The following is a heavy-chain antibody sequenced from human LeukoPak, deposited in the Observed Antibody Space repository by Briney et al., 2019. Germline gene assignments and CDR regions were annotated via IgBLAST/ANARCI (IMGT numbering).Heavy chain of an antibody. J-gene: IGHJ2*01. V-gene: IGHV1-46*01. Sequence: ASVKVSCKASGYTFTSYYMHWVRQAPGQGLEWMGIINPSGGGTTYAQKFQGRVTMTRDTSTSTVYMELSSLRSEDTAVYYYARAGDYYYDSSDGWYFDLWGRGTLVTVSS. CDR1: GYTFTSYY. D-gene: IGHD3-22*01. CDR3: ARAGDYYYDSSDGWYFDL. CDR2: INPSGGGT.